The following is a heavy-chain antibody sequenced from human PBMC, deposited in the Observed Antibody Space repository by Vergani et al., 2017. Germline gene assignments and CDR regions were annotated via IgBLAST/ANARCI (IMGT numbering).Heavy chain of an antibody. CDR3: ASRYCSSTSCRANFDY. D-gene: IGHD2-2*01. CDR2: ISGSGGST. V-gene: IGHV3-23*01. J-gene: IGHJ4*02. Sequence: LQLQESGPGLVKPSETLSLTCTVSGGSISSSSYYWGWIRQPPGKGLEWVSAISGSGGSTYYADSVKGRFTISRDNSKNTLYLQMNSLRAEDTAVYYCASRYCSSTSCRANFDYWGQGTLVTVSS. CDR1: GGSISSSSYY.